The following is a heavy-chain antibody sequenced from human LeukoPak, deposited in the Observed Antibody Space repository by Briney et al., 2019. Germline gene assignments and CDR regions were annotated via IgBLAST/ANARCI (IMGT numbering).Heavy chain of an antibody. CDR1: GGSISSSNW. J-gene: IGHJ4*02. CDR3: ARGVIAAAGILDC. V-gene: IGHV4-4*02. CDR2: IYHSGST. Sequence: SETLSLTCAVSGGSISSSNWWSWVRQPPGKGLEWIGEIYHSGSTNYNPSLKSRVTISVDKSKNQFSLKLSSVTAADTAVYYCARGVIAAAGILDCWGQGTLVTVSS. D-gene: IGHD6-13*01.